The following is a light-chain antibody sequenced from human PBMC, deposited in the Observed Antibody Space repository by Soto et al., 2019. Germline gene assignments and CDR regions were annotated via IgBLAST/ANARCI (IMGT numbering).Light chain of an antibody. Sequence: DIQMTQSPSSLSASVGDRVTVTCRASQSITSNLNWYQQKQGNAPKLLIYETSRLQTGVPSRFSGSGSGTDFTLTISSLQPEDFVTYYCQQSYTSPLSFGGGTKVEVK. J-gene: IGKJ4*01. CDR1: QSITSN. CDR2: ETS. V-gene: IGKV1-39*01. CDR3: QQSYTSPLS.